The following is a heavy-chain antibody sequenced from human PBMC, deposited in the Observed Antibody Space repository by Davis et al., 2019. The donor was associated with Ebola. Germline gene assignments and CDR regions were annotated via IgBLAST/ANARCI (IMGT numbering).Heavy chain of an antibody. CDR1: GFTFSGSA. CDR3: TLTTVTSSDY. V-gene: IGHV3-73*01. D-gene: IGHD4-17*01. J-gene: IGHJ4*02. Sequence: GSPKISRAASGFTFSGSAMHWVRQASGKGLEWVGRIRSKANSYATAYAASVKGRFTISRDDSKNTAYLQMNSLKTEDTAVYYCTLTTVTSSDYWGQGTLVTVSS. CDR2: IRSKANSYAT.